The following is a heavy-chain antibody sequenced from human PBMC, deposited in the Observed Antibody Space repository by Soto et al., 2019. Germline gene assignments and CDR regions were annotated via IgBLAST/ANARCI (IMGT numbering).Heavy chain of an antibody. CDR3: AEGGSSGWPGGEDF. CDR1: GFTFSNYA. D-gene: IGHD6-19*01. Sequence: EVQLLESGGGLVQPGGSLRLSCVVSGFTFSNYAMSWVRKTPGKGLEWVSGITSDGSTTWYADFVEGRFTISRDNSKNTVYLQMISPTGDNAAVYFCAEGGSSGWPGGEDFWGQGTMVTVSS. J-gene: IGHJ4*02. CDR2: ITSDGSTT. V-gene: IGHV3-23*01.